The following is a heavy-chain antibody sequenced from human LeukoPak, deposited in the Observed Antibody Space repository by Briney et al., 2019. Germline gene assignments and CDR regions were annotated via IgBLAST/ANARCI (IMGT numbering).Heavy chain of an antibody. CDR2: ISGSGGST. V-gene: IGHV3-23*01. CDR3: ARDFFAFGGVIALLDY. J-gene: IGHJ4*02. D-gene: IGHD3-16*02. CDR1: GFTFSSYG. Sequence: GGSLRLSCAASGFTFSSYGMSWVRQAPGKGLEWVSAISGSGGSTYYADSVKGRFTSSRDNSKNTLYLQMNSLRAEDTAVYYCARDFFAFGGVIALLDYWGQGTLVTVSS.